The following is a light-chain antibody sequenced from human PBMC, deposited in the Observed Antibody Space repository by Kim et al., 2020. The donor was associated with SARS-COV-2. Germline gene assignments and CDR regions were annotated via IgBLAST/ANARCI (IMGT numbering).Light chain of an antibody. V-gene: IGKV3-20*01. CDR2: GAS. Sequence: LATGAQAPVSCRAGESVSGSYLAWYQHKPGQAPRLLIYGASNRATGVADKFRGSGSGTDFTLTISRLKPEDLAVYFCQQYGSSPRTFGQGTKLEI. J-gene: IGKJ2*01. CDR3: QQYGSSPRT. CDR1: ESVSGSY.